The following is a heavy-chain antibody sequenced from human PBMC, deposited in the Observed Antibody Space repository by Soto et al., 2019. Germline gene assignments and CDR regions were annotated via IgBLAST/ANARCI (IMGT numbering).Heavy chain of an antibody. Sequence: ASVKVSCKASGYTFTSYAMHWVRQAPGQRLEWMGWINAGNGNTKYSQKFQGRVTITRDTSASTAYMELSSLRSEDTAVYYCARDKDFWSGYYPYYYYYKDVWGKGTTVTVSS. D-gene: IGHD3-3*01. V-gene: IGHV1-3*01. CDR2: INAGNGNT. CDR1: GYTFTSYA. J-gene: IGHJ6*03. CDR3: ARDKDFWSGYYPYYYYYKDV.